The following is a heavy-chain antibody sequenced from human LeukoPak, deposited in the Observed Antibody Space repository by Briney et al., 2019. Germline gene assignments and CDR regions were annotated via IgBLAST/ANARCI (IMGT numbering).Heavy chain of an antibody. CDR2: INHSGST. CDR3: ARAASIAVAGLLNI. CDR1: GGSFSGYY. V-gene: IGHV4-34*01. J-gene: IGHJ3*02. D-gene: IGHD6-19*01. Sequence: SETLSLTCAVYGGSFSGYYWSWIRQPPGKGLEWIGEINHSGSTNYNPSLKSRVTISVDTSKNQFSLKLSSVTAADTAVYYCARAASIAVAGLLNIWGQGTMVTVSS.